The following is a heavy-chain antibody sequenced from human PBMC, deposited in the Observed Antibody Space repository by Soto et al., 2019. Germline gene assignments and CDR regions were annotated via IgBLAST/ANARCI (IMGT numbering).Heavy chain of an antibody. CDR1: GGSISSYY. V-gene: IGHV4-59*01. Sequence: SETLSLTCTVSGGSISSYYWSWIRQPPGKGLEWIGYIYYSGSTNYNPSLKSRVTISVDTSKNQFSLKLSSVTAADTAVYYCARAEDVLDAFDIWGQGTMVTVSS. J-gene: IGHJ3*02. CDR2: IYYSGST. CDR3: ARAEDVLDAFDI.